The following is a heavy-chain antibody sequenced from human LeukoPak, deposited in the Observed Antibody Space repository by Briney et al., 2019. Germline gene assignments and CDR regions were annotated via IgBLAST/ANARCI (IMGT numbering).Heavy chain of an antibody. D-gene: IGHD2-2*03. CDR1: GYTFTGYY. J-gene: IGHJ5*02. CDR3: ARDGYCSSTSCYTFDP. V-gene: IGHV1-2*02. CDR2: INPNSGGT. Sequence: ASVKVSCKASGYTFTGYYMHWVRQAPGQGLEWMGWINPNSGGTNYAQKFQGRVTMTRDTSISTAYMKLSRLRSDDTAVYYCARDGYCSSTSCYTFDPWGQGTLVTVSS.